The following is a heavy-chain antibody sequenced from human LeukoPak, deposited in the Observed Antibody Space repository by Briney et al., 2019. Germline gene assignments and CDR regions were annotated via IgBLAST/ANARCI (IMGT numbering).Heavy chain of an antibody. CDR2: ISSSSSYI. V-gene: IGHV3-21*01. D-gene: IGHD3-22*01. J-gene: IGHJ5*02. CDR3: ARADYYDSSGYYAVSWFDP. CDR1: GFTFSSYS. Sequence: GGSLRLSCAASGFTFSSYSMNWVRQAPGKGLEWVSSISSSSSYIYYADSVKGRFTISRDNAKNSLYLQMNSLRAEDTAVYNCARADYYDSSGYYAVSWFDPWGQGTLVTVSS.